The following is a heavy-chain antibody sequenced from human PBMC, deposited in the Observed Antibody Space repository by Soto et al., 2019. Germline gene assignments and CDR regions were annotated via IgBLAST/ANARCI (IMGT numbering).Heavy chain of an antibody. CDR3: AKGIAVADDEFDY. Sequence: SLRLSCAASGFTFSSYAMSWVRQAPGKGLEWVSAISGSGGSTYYADSVKGRFTISRDNSKNTLYLQMNSLRAEDTAVYYCAKGIAVADDEFDYWGQGTLVTVSS. CDR1: GFTFSSYA. D-gene: IGHD6-19*01. CDR2: ISGSGGST. J-gene: IGHJ4*02. V-gene: IGHV3-23*01.